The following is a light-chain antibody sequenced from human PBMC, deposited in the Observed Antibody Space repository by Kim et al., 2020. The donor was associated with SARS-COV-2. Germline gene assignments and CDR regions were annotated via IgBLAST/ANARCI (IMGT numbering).Light chain of an antibody. CDR3: SSYTTSGTLL. J-gene: IGLJ2*01. CDR2: DVN. Sequence: QSALTQPASVSESPGQSITISCTGTSSDIGNYNYVSWYQQHPGKAPKLMIYDVNKRPSGVSYRFSGSKSGNTASLTISGLQAEDEADYYCSSYTTSGTLLFGGGTQLTVL. V-gene: IGLV2-14*01. CDR1: SSDIGNYNY.